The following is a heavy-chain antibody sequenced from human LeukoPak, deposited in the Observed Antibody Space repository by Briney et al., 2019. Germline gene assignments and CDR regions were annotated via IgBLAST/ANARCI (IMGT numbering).Heavy chain of an antibody. CDR2: ISYSGST. D-gene: IGHD2-15*01. CDR3: ARGGRKYCTGGTCYSGNDY. J-gene: IGHJ4*02. CDR1: GGSISSGGYS. Sequence: SQTLSLTCAVSGGSISSGGYSWSWIRQPPGKGLEWIGYISYSGSTNYNPSLKSRVTLSVDTSKNQFSLKLSSVTAADTAVYYCARGGRKYCTGGTCYSGNDYWGQGTLVTVSS. V-gene: IGHV4-30-4*07.